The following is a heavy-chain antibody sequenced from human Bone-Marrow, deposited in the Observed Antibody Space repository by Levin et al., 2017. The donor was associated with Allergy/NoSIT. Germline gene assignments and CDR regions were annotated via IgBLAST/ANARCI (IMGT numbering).Heavy chain of an antibody. Sequence: GESLKISCAASGFTVSSNYMSWVRQAPGKGLEWVSVIYSGGSTYYADSVKGRFTISRDNSKNTLYLQMNSLRAEDTAVYYCAREWFGELLGDAFDIWGQGTMVTVSS. CDR2: IYSGGST. J-gene: IGHJ3*02. CDR1: GFTVSSNY. D-gene: IGHD3-10*01. V-gene: IGHV3-53*01. CDR3: AREWFGELLGDAFDI.